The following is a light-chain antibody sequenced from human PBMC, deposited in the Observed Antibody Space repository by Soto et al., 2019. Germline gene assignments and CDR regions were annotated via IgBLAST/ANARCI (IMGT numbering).Light chain of an antibody. J-gene: IGKJ5*01. CDR3: QQLNSYPRT. CDR1: QGIYNY. V-gene: IGKV1-9*01. Sequence: DIQMTQVPSLLPPAVGARVTTTCRASQGIYNYLAWYQQKPGKAPKLLIYAASTLQSGVPSRFSGSGPGTDFTFTISSLQPEDFATYYCQQLNSYPRTFGQGTRLEIK. CDR2: AAS.